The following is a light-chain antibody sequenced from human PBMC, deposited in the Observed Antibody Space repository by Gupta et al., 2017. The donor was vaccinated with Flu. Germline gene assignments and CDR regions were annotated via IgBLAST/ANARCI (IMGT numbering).Light chain of an antibody. Sequence: QSVFTQPPSVSAAPGQKVTISCSGSSSNIGNNYVSWYRQLPGAAPKLLIYDNNKRPSGIPDRISGSKSGTSATLGITELQTGDEADYYCATWSSGLSSWVFGGGTKLTVL. CDR2: DNN. CDR3: ATWSSGLSSWV. V-gene: IGLV1-51*01. J-gene: IGLJ3*02. CDR1: SSNIGNNY.